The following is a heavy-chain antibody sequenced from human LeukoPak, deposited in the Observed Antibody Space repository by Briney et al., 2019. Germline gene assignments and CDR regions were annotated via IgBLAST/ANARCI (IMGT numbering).Heavy chain of an antibody. CDR2: LSYTGKT. Sequence: PSETLSLTCVVSGASVSSSHWNWIRQLPGKGLEWIGCLSYTGKTDYNPSLTSGVTISLETSKNQVSLKRRSGTAAETAVYYYWEGYFEPFDHWGQGPLLTVS. V-gene: IGHV4-59*02. CDR3: WEGYFEPFDH. D-gene: IGHD2/OR15-2a*01. CDR1: GASVSSSH. J-gene: IGHJ4*02.